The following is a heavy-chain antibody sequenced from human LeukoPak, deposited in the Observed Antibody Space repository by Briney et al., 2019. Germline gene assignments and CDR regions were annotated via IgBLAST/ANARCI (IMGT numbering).Heavy chain of an antibody. J-gene: IGHJ4*02. D-gene: IGHD3-9*01. CDR2: INEDGSET. Sequence: PGGSLRLSCGASGFMINDFWMSWVRQVPGKGLEWVANINEDGSETDYVGSVKGRFTISRENAQNSVYLEMDSLRGDDTGVYFCAKRNTFWFFENWGQGALVTVSS. CDR3: AKRNTFWFFEN. CDR1: GFMINDFW. V-gene: IGHV3-7*01.